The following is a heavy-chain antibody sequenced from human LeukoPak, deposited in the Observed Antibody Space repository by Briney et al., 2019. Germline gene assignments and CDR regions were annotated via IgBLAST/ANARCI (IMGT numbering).Heavy chain of an antibody. CDR1: GYTFTGYY. CDR2: INPNSGGT. V-gene: IGHV1-2*06. J-gene: IGHJ4*02. CDR3: ARGNSYYDSSGAFDY. D-gene: IGHD3-22*01. Sequence: GASVKVSCKASGYTFTGYYMHWVRQAPGQGLEWMGRINPNSGGTNYAQKFQGRVTMTRDTSISTVYMELSRLRSDDTAVYYCARGNSYYDSSGAFDYWGQGTLVTVSS.